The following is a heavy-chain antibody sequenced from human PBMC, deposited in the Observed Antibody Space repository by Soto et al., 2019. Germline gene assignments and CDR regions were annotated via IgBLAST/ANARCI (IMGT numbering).Heavy chain of an antibody. CDR3: VREDGGGPFDS. CDR2: MTGPSKET. CDR1: GFPFGAYA. J-gene: IGHJ4*02. D-gene: IGHD2-15*01. V-gene: IGHV3-23*01. Sequence: SGGSLRLSCAASGFPFGAYAMSWVRQAPGKGLEWVSGMTGPSKETYYADSVRGRFTISRDYSMDTLYLQMSSLRAEDTALYYCVREDGGGPFDSWGKGTLVTVST.